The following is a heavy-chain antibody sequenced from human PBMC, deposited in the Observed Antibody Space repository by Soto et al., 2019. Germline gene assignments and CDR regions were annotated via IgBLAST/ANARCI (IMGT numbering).Heavy chain of an antibody. CDR1: GFTFSSYA. Sequence: QVQLVESGGGVVQPGRSLRLSCAASGFTFSSYAMHWVRQAPGKGLEWVAVISYDGSNKYYADSVKGRFTISRDNSKNTLYLQMNSLRAEDTAVYYCARDRGRTMIRDAFDIWGQGTMVTVSS. D-gene: IGHD3-22*01. CDR2: ISYDGSNK. J-gene: IGHJ3*02. V-gene: IGHV3-30-3*01. CDR3: ARDRGRTMIRDAFDI.